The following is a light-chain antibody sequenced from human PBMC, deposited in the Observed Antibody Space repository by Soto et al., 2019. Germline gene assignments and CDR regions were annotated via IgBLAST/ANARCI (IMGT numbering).Light chain of an antibody. Sequence: EIVLTQSPGTLSLSPGERATLSCRASQSVSSSFLAWYQQKLGLAPRLLIYGASSRATGIPDRFSGSGSGTDFTLTISRLEPEDFAVYYCQQYRFSPWTFGQGTKVEFK. CDR1: QSVSSSF. J-gene: IGKJ1*01. CDR3: QQYRFSPWT. CDR2: GAS. V-gene: IGKV3-20*01.